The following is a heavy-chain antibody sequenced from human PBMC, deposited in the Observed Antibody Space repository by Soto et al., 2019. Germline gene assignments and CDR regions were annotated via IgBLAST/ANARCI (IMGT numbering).Heavy chain of an antibody. D-gene: IGHD3-9*01. CDR2: IIPIFGTA. Sequence: SVNGSCKASGGTFSSYAISWVRQAPGQGLEWMGGIIPIFGTANYAQKFQGRVTITADESTSTAYMELSSLRSEDTAVYYCARVARILRYFDWFGSAVEAGGMDVWGQGTTVTVSS. V-gene: IGHV1-69*13. CDR3: ARVARILRYFDWFGSAVEAGGMDV. J-gene: IGHJ6*02. CDR1: GGTFSSYA.